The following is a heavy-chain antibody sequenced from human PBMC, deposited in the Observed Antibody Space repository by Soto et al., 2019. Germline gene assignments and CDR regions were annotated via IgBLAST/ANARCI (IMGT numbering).Heavy chain of an antibody. V-gene: IGHV3-23*01. CDR1: GFTFSSYA. D-gene: IGHD6-13*01. CDR3: EQQLEPYYYYGMDV. CDR2: ISGSGGST. Sequence: PGGSLRLSCAASGFTFSSYAMSWVRQAPGKGLEWVSAISGSGGSTYYADSVKGRFTISRDNSKNTLYLQMNSLRAEDTAVYYCEQQLEPYYYYGMDVWGQGTTVTVSS. J-gene: IGHJ6*02.